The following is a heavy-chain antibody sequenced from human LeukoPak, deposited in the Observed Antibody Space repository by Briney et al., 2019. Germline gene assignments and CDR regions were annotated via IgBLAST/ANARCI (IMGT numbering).Heavy chain of an antibody. Sequence: SETLSLTCTVSDDSITMYYWTWIRQPPGKGLEWIGYVDHTGSTKFNPSLNGRVSISRDTSKNFFSLRLRSVTAADTAVYYCARVSYCGADCEAFDIWGQGTLVTVSS. CDR3: ARVSYCGADCEAFDI. D-gene: IGHD2-21*02. V-gene: IGHV4-59*12. J-gene: IGHJ3*02. CDR1: DDSITMYY. CDR2: VDHTGST.